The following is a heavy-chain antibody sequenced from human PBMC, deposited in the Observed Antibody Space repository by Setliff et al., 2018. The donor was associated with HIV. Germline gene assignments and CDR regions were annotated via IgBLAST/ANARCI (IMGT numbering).Heavy chain of an antibody. D-gene: IGHD5-12*01. J-gene: IGHJ3*02. CDR2: INPKNGVT. Sequence: ASVKVSCKASGYAFTANYMHWVRQAPGQGLEWMGWINPKNGVTNYARKFQGRVTMTRDTSISTAYMELSRLRSDDTAVYYCARGGLATGAFDIWGQGTMVTVSS. CDR3: ARGGLATGAFDI. CDR1: GYAFTANY. V-gene: IGHV1-2*02.